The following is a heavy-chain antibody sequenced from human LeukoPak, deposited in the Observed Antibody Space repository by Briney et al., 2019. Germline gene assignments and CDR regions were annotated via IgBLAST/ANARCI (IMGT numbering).Heavy chain of an antibody. D-gene: IGHD3-10*02. J-gene: IGHJ4*02. V-gene: IGHV4-59*01. CDR1: VGTKSKYR. Sequence: SETLSLTFSVSVGTKSKYRWGGLGQPPGEGLEWIGYSHYSGSTKYNPPLKSRVTISVDTSKNQNSLKLSSVTGAGTAVYYCVICQCCFYYWRQGTLVTVSS. CDR2: SHYSGST. CDR3: VICQCCFYY.